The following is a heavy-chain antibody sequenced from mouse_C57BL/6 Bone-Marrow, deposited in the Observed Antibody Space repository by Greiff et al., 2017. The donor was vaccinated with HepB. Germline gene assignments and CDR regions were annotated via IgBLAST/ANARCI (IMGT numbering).Heavy chain of an antibody. V-gene: IGHV5-6*01. J-gene: IGHJ4*01. CDR2: ISSGGSYT. Sequence: EVKLVESGGDLVKPGGSLKLSCAASGFTFSSYGMSWVRQTPDKRLEWVATISSGGSYTYYPDSVKGRFTISRDNAKNTLYLQMSSLKSEDTAMYYCARHRVVAEYYAMDYWGQGTSVTVSS. D-gene: IGHD1-1*01. CDR3: ARHRVVAEYYAMDY. CDR1: GFTFSSYG.